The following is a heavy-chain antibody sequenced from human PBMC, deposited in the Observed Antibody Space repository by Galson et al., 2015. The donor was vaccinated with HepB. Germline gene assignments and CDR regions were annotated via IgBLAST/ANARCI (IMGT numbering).Heavy chain of an antibody. D-gene: IGHD2/OR15-2a*01. CDR2: IKSKAEDGTT. CDR1: GFTFNNAW. Sequence: SLRLSCAASGFTFNNAWMSWVRQAPGKGLEWVGRIKSKAEDGTTIYAAPVKGRFTISRDDSKNTLYLQMNSLTTEDTAVYYCATSLGCGYGDSTVAIDYWGQGTLVTVSS. J-gene: IGHJ4*02. CDR3: ATSLGCGYGDSTVAIDY. V-gene: IGHV3-15*01.